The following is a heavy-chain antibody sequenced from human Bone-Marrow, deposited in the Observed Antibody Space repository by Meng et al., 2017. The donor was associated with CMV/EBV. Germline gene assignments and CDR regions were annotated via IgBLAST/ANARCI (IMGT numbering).Heavy chain of an antibody. J-gene: IGHJ5*02. D-gene: IGHD2-15*01. CDR3: ARMLCITVRGPAGGSCDKNRAAFRQNWFDP. Sequence: GGSLRLSCAASGFTFSSYWMSWVRQAPGKELEWVANIKQDGSEKYYVDSVKGRFTISRDNAKNSLYLQMNSLRAEDTAVYYCARMLCITVRGPAGGSCDKNRAAFRQNWFDPWGQGTLVTVSS. V-gene: IGHV3-7*01. CDR2: IKQDGSEK. CDR1: GFTFSSYW.